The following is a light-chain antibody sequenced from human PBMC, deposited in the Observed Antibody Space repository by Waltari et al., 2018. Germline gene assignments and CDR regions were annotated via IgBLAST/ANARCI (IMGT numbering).Light chain of an antibody. J-gene: IGKJ1*01. CDR1: QSLNRA. CDR3: QHYVSLPAT. V-gene: IGKV3-20*01. CDR2: NVF. Sequence: SCRASQSLNRALAWYQQKPGQAPRLLIYNVFNRATDIPDRFSGGGSGTEFSLTISRLEPEYFAVYYCQHYVSLPATFGQGTRVEIK.